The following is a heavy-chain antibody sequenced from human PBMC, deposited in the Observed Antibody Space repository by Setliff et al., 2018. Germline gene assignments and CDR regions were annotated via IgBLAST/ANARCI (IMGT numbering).Heavy chain of an antibody. CDR1: GFTFEKHG. CDR2: INWDGKTT. D-gene: IGHD4-17*01. V-gene: IGHV3-20*01. Sequence: GESLKISCAASGFTFEKHGVNWVRQVPGKGLEWVSTINWDGKTTAYADSVKGRFTISRDNAKRFLYLHMNSLRDEDTALYHCTRFGDRNDIGIWGQGTMVTVSS. J-gene: IGHJ3*02. CDR3: TRFGDRNDIGI.